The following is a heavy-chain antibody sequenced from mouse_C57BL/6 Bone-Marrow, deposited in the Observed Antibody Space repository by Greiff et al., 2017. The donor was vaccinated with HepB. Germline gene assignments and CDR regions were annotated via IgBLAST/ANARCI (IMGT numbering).Heavy chain of an antibody. D-gene: IGHD1-1*01. CDR3: ARMNYYGSSLYYFEY. CDR1: GFTFSDYG. CDR2: ISSGSSTI. V-gene: IGHV5-17*01. J-gene: IGHJ2*01. Sequence: EVHLVESGGGLVKPGGSLKLSCAASGFTFSDYGMHWVRQAPEKGLEWVAYISSGSSTIYYADTVKGRFTISRDNAKNTLFLQLTSLRSEDTAMYYCARMNYYGSSLYYFEYWGQGTTLTVAS.